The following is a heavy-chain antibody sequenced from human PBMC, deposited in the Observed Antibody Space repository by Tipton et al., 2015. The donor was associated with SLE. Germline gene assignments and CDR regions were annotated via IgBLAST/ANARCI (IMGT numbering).Heavy chain of an antibody. Sequence: SLRLSCAVSGGSIRSTNWWSWVRQPPGKGLEWIGEINHSGSGNNNPSLKSRVTISVDKSNNQFSLKLSSVTAADTAVYYCARDLVGYYDSSGYDSSWGQGTLVTVSS. CDR3: ARDLVGYYDSSGYDSS. D-gene: IGHD3-22*01. CDR2: INHSGSG. CDR1: GGSIRSTNW. V-gene: IGHV4-4*02. J-gene: IGHJ5*02.